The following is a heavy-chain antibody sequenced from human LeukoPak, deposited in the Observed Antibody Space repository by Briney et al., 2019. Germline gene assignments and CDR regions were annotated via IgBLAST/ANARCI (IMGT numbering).Heavy chain of an antibody. V-gene: IGHV1-2*02. CDR1: GYTFKDFF. D-gene: IGHD3-3*01. J-gene: IGHJ4*02. CDR2: INTHSGET. Sequence: ASVKVSCRALGYTFKDFFMRWVRQAPGQGLEWMGWINTHSGETKYGQKFLGRVTMARDTSISTAYVELARLTSDDTAVYYCARDLKFDGSGYYSPHFDYWGQGTLVTVSS. CDR3: ARDLKFDGSGYYSPHFDY.